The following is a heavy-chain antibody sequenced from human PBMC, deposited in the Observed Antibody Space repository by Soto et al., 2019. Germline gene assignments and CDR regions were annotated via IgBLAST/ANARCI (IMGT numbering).Heavy chain of an antibody. J-gene: IGHJ4*02. Sequence: ASVKVSCKASGYTFTSYGISWVRQAPGQGLEWMGWISAYNGNTNYARQLQGRVTMTTDKSTITAYMELRSLRSDDTAVYYCARERLPLRFSQILRYYLDYWGQGTLVTVSS. CDR3: ARERLPLRFSQILRYYLDY. V-gene: IGHV1-18*01. D-gene: IGHD5-12*01. CDR2: ISAYNGNT. CDR1: GYTFTSYG.